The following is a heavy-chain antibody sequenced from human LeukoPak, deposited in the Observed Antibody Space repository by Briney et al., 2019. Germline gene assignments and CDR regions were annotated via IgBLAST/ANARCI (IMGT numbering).Heavy chain of an antibody. CDR2: ISSSSSYI. Sequence: AGGSLRLSCAASGFTFSSYSMNWVRQAPGKGLEWVSSISSSSSYIYYADSVKGRFTISRDNAKNSLYLQMNSLRAEDTAVYYCARVPHASFYDSSGYWVYWGQGTLVTVSS. V-gene: IGHV3-21*01. J-gene: IGHJ4*02. D-gene: IGHD3-22*01. CDR3: ARVPHASFYDSSGYWVY. CDR1: GFTFSSYS.